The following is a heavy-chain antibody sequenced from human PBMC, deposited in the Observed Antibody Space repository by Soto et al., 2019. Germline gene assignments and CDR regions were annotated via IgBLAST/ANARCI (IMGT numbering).Heavy chain of an antibody. V-gene: IGHV3-23*01. CDR3: AKCSKGDYYYYYGMDV. CDR1: GFTFSSYA. J-gene: IGHJ6*02. D-gene: IGHD2-21*02. CDR2: ISGSGGST. Sequence: GGSLRLSCASSGFTFSSYAMSLVRQAPGKGLEWVSAISGSGGSTYYADSVKGRFTISRDNSKNTLYLQMNSLRAEDTAVYYCAKCSKGDYYYYYGMDVWGQGTTVTVSS.